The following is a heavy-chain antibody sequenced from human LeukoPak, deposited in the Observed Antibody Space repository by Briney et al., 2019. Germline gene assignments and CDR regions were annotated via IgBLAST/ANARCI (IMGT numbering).Heavy chain of an antibody. CDR2: IKQDGSEK. D-gene: IGHD2-8*02. J-gene: IGHJ4*02. V-gene: IGHV3-7*01. CDR3: VRAPTTNEWWCMDY. Sequence: PGGSLRLSCAASGFTFSSYWMGWVRQAPGKGREWVANIKQDGSEKRYVDPVKGRFTISRDNAKDSLYLQMNSLRAEDTAVYYCVRAPTTNEWWCMDYWGQGTLVTVSS. CDR1: GFTFSSYW.